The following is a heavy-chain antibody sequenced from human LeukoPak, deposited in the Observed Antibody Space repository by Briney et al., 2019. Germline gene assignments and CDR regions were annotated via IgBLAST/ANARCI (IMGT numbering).Heavy chain of an antibody. Sequence: SETLSPTCTVSGGSISSYYWSWIRQPAGEGLEWIGRIYTSGSTNYNPSLKSRVTMSVDTSKNQFSLKLSSVTAADTAVYYCARDRSDTAMVRGSYFDYWGQGTLVTVPS. J-gene: IGHJ4*02. CDR3: ARDRSDTAMVRGSYFDY. CDR2: IYTSGST. V-gene: IGHV4-4*07. D-gene: IGHD5-18*01. CDR1: GGSISSYY.